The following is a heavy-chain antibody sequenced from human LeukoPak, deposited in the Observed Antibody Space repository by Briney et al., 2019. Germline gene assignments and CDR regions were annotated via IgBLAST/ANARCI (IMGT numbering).Heavy chain of an antibody. J-gene: IGHJ4*02. CDR1: GYSFTSYW. V-gene: IGHV5-51*01. CDR2: IYPGDSDT. D-gene: IGHD6-6*01. Sequence: GESLKISCKGSGYSFTSYWIGWVRQMPGKGLEWIEIIYPGDSDTRYSDTRYSPSFQGQVTISVDKSISTAYLQWSSLKASDTAMYYCASVFYPSSSSGFDYWGQGTLVTVSS. CDR3: ASVFYPSSSSGFDY.